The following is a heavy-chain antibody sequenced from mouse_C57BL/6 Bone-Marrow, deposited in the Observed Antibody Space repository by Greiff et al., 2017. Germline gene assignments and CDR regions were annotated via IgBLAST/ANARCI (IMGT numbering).Heavy chain of an antibody. V-gene: IGHV5-17*01. CDR1: GFTFSDYG. Sequence: VQLKQSGGGLVKPGGSLKLSCAASGFTFSDYGMHWVRQAPEKGLEWVAYISSGSSTIYYADTVKGRFTISRDNAKNTLFLQMTSLRSEDTAMYYCARSGYDDYWGQGTTLTVSS. CDR3: ARSGYDDY. D-gene: IGHD2-2*01. CDR2: ISSGSSTI. J-gene: IGHJ2*01.